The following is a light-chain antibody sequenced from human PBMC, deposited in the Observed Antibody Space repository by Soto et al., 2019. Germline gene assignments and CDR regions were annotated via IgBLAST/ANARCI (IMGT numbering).Light chain of an antibody. CDR2: GAS. J-gene: IGKJ4*01. Sequence: EIVLTQSPGTLSLSPGERATLSCRASQSLSRSNLAWYQQKPGQAPRLIIYGASSRATGIPDRFSGSGSGTEFTLTINRLEPEDFAVYYCQQYYIAPLTFGGGARVEIK. V-gene: IGKV3-20*01. CDR1: QSLSRSN. CDR3: QQYYIAPLT.